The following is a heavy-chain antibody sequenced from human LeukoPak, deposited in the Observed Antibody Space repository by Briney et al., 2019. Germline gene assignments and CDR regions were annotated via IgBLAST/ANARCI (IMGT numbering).Heavy chain of an antibody. CDR2: ISYDGSNK. J-gene: IGHJ4*02. D-gene: IGHD3-22*01. CDR3: ARDSMIVVVITPHY. V-gene: IGHV3-30-3*01. CDR1: GFTVSSNY. Sequence: GGSLRLSCAASGFTVSSNYMSWVRQAPGKGLEWVAVISYDGSNKYYADSVKGRFTISRDNSKNTLYLQMNSLRAEDTAVYYCARDSMIVVVITPHYWGQGTLVTVSS.